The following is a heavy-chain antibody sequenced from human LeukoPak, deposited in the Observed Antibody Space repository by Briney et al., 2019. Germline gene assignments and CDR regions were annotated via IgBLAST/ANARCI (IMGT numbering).Heavy chain of an antibody. CDR2: IYTSGST. D-gene: IGHD6-19*01. Sequence: SETLSLTCTVSGGSISSYYWSWIRQPAWKGLEWIGRIYTSGSTNYNPSLKSRVTMSVDTSKNQFSLQLSSVTAEDTAVYYCARGRPRGSSGWYEVYYYYYMDVWGKGTTVTISS. CDR3: ARGRPRGSSGWYEVYYYYYMDV. J-gene: IGHJ6*03. V-gene: IGHV4-4*07. CDR1: GGSISSYY.